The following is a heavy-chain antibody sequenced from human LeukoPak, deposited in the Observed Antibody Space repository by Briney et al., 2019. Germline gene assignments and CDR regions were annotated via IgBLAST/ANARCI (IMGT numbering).Heavy chain of an antibody. J-gene: IGHJ4*02. CDR1: GGSISSSSYY. V-gene: IGHV4-39*07. CDR2: INHSGST. CDR3: ARRQSSGWYTVLDY. Sequence: SETLSLTCTVSGGSISSSSYYWGWIRQPPGKGLEWIGEINHSGSTNYNPSLKSRVTISVDTSKNQFSLKLSSVTAADTAVYYCARRQSSGWYTVLDYWGQGTLVTVSS. D-gene: IGHD6-19*01.